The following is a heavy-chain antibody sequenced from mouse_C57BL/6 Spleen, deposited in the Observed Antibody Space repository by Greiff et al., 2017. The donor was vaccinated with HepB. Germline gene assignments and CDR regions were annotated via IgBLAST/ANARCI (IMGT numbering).Heavy chain of an antibody. V-gene: IGHV7-3*01. D-gene: IGHD3-3*01. CDR1: GFTFTDYY. CDR3: ARYGDAWYFDV. CDR2: IRNKANGYTT. J-gene: IGHJ1*03. Sequence: EVKLVESGGGLVQPGGSLSLSCAASGFTFTDYYMSWVRQPPGKALEWLGFIRNKANGYTTEYSASVKGRFTISRDNSQSLLYLQMNALRAEDSATYYCARYGDAWYFDVWGTGTTVTVSS.